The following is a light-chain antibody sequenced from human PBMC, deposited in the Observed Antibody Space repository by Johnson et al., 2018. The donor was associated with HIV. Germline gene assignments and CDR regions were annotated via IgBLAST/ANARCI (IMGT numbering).Light chain of an antibody. CDR2: ENN. CDR3: GTWDSSLSAEV. Sequence: QSVLTQPPSVSAAPGQKVTISCSGSSSNIGNNYVSWYQQLPGTAPKLLIYENNKRPSGIPDRFSGSKSGTSATLGITGLQTRDEADYYCGTWDSSLSAEVFGTGTKVTVL. V-gene: IGLV1-51*02. J-gene: IGLJ1*01. CDR1: SSNIGNNY.